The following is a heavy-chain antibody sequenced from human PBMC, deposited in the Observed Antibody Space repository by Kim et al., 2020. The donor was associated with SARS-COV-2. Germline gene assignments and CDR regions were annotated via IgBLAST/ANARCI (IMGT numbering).Heavy chain of an antibody. Sequence: KGRFTISRDNSRNPLYLQMNSLRAEDTAVYYCAKDPFEGVRGVIDNGMDVWGQGTTVTVSS. V-gene: IGHV3-23*01. D-gene: IGHD3-10*01. J-gene: IGHJ6*02. CDR3: AKDPFEGVRGVIDNGMDV.